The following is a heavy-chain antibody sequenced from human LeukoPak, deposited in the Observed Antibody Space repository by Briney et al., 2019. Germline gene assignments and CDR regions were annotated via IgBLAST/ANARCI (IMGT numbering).Heavy chain of an antibody. CDR1: GFTFSSYA. Sequence: GGSLRLSCAASGFTFSSYAMSWVRQAPGKGLEWVSAISGSGGSTYYADSVKGRFTISRDNAKNSLYLQMNSLRAEDTAVYYCARDLDSSGWGGGEVFDIWGQGTMVTVSS. CDR3: ARDLDSSGWGGGEVFDI. V-gene: IGHV3-23*01. D-gene: IGHD6-19*01. J-gene: IGHJ3*02. CDR2: ISGSGGST.